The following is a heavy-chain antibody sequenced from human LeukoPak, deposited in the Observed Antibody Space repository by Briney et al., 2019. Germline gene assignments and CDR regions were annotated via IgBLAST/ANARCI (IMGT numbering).Heavy chain of an antibody. CDR3: ARAPSEIGGYYPEYFRH. V-gene: IGHV3-74*01. CDR1: GFTFDDYG. Sequence: GGSLRLSCAASGFTFDDYGMHWVRQAPGKGLEWVSRIKSDGKTNYADSVKGRFTISRDNAKNTVSLQMNSLRAEDTGVYYCARAPSEIGGYYPEYFRHWGQGTLVTVSP. J-gene: IGHJ1*01. D-gene: IGHD3-22*01. CDR2: IKSDGKT.